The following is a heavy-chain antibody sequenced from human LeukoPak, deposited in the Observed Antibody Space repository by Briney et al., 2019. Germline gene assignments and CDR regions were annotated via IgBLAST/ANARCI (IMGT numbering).Heavy chain of an antibody. CDR3: ARGGATGEFDY. J-gene: IGHJ4*02. CDR1: GFTFSSYG. V-gene: IGHV3-30*03. Sequence: GGSLRLSCAASGFTFSSYGMHWVRQAPGKGLEWVAVISYDGSNKYYADSVKGRFTISRDNSKNTLYLQMNSLRADDTAVYYCARGGATGEFDYWGQGTLVTVSS. D-gene: IGHD1-26*01. CDR2: ISYDGSNK.